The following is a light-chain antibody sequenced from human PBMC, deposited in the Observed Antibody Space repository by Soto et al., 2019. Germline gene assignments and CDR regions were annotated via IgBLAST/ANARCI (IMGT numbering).Light chain of an antibody. CDR1: SSDVGGYNY. CDR2: DVP. J-gene: IGLJ2*01. CDR3: SSYTTRSTLV. Sequence: QSALTQPASASGSPGQSITISCTGTSSDVGGYNYVSWYQQHPGRAPKLMIYDVPYRPSGVSNRFSGSKSGNTASLTISGLQAEDEADYYCSSYTTRSTLVFGGGTKLTVL. V-gene: IGLV2-14*01.